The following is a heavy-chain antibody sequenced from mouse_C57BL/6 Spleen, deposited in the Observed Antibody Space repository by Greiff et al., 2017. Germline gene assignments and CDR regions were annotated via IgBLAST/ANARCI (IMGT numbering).Heavy chain of an antibody. D-gene: IGHD1-1*01. V-gene: IGHV2-4*01. CDR2: IWSGGST. CDR3: ANRGGDGSRPVSYFDV. CDR1: GFSLNSYG. J-gene: IGHJ1*03. Sequence: VQLKQSGPGLVQPSQRLSITCTVSGFSLNSYGVHWVRQPPGKGLEWLGVIWSGGSTDYNAAFISRPSISRDNSKSQVFFKMNSRQADDTAIYYCANRGGDGSRPVSYFDVWGTGTTVTVSS.